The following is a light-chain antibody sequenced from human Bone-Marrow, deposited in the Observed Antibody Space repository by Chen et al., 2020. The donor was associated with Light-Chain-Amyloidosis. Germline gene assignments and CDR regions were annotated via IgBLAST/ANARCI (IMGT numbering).Light chain of an antibody. J-gene: IGLJ2*01. CDR3: QSADSSGTYEVI. Sequence: SYELTQPPSVSVSPGRTARITCSGDDLPTKYAEWYPQKPGQAPVLVIHRDTGRPAGISERFSGSSSGTTATLTISGVQAEDEADYHWQSADSSGTYEVIFGGGTKLTVL. V-gene: IGLV3-25*03. CDR2: RDT. CDR1: DLPTKY.